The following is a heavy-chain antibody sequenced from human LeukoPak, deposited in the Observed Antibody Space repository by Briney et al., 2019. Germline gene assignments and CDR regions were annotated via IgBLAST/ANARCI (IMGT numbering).Heavy chain of an antibody. CDR2: MHSSGST. V-gene: IGHV4-4*07. CDR3: AREAVHYGSGSHDY. Sequence: PSETLSLTCTVSGGSISSYYWSWIRQPAGKGLEWIGRMHSSGSTNYNPSIKSRVTMSLDTSKNQFSLKVDSVTAADTAMYYCAREAVHYGSGSHDYWGQGTLVVVSS. D-gene: IGHD3-10*01. J-gene: IGHJ4*02. CDR1: GGSISSYY.